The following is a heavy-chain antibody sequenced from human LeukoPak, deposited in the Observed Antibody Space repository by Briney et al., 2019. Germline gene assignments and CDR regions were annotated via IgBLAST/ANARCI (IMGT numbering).Heavy chain of an antibody. J-gene: IGHJ4*02. CDR3: ARDSAGNDY. Sequence: GGSLRLSCAASGFTFSTYWMSWVRQAPGKGLEWVANIKQAGSEKYYVDSVKGRFTISRDNAKNSLYLQMNSLRAEDTAMYYCARDSAGNDYWGQRTLVTVSS. D-gene: IGHD6-13*01. CDR1: GFTFSTYW. V-gene: IGHV3-7*01. CDR2: IKQAGSEK.